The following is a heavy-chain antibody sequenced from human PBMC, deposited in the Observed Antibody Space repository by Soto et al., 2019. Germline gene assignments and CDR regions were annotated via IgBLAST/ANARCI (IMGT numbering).Heavy chain of an antibody. J-gene: IGHJ4*02. D-gene: IGHD3-3*01. Sequence: QVQLVESGGGVVQPGRSLRLSCAASGFIFSDHGMHWVRQAPGKGPEWVAVISDDGSNKHYADSVKGRFTISRDNSKNTLYLQMNSLRAEDTAVYYCVKDRLEWLSYFDSWGQGAPVTVSS. CDR2: ISDDGSNK. CDR3: VKDRLEWLSYFDS. CDR1: GFIFSDHG. V-gene: IGHV3-30*18.